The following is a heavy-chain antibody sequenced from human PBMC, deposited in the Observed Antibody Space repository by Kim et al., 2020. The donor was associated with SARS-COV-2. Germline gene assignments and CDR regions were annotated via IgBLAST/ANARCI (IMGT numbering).Heavy chain of an antibody. V-gene: IGHV3-23*01. Sequence: ADSVKGRFTISRDDSKNTVYLQRHSLRAEDTAVYYCAKDRGGLVDTGARDAWGQGTKVTVSS. CDR3: AKDRGGLVDTGARDA. J-gene: IGHJ6*02. D-gene: IGHD5-18*01.